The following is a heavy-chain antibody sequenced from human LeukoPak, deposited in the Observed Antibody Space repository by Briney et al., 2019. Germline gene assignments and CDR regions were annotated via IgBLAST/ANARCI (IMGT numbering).Heavy chain of an antibody. CDR3: ARGSTSDWPLDH. J-gene: IGHJ4*02. CDR1: GYTFSDYA. V-gene: IGHV1-3*01. D-gene: IGHD2-2*01. Sequence: ASVKVSCKASGYTFSDYAMHWVRQAPGQRLEWMGWIDAGNGDTRYSQKFQGRVTITRDTSASTAYIELSSLRSEDTAMYYCARGSTSDWPLDHWGQETLVTISS. CDR2: IDAGNGDT.